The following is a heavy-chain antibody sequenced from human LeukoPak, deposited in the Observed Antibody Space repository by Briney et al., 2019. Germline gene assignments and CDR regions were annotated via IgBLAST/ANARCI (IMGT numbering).Heavy chain of an antibody. V-gene: IGHV3-21*01. J-gene: IGHJ5*02. D-gene: IGHD2-15*01. Sequence: PGGSLRLPCAASGFTFSSYSMNWVRQAPGKGLEWVSSISSSSSYIYYADSVKGRFTIARDNAKNSLYLQMNSLRAEDTAVYYCARDSVVVALDPWGQGTLVTVSS. CDR1: GFTFSSYS. CDR3: ARDSVVVALDP. CDR2: ISSSSSYI.